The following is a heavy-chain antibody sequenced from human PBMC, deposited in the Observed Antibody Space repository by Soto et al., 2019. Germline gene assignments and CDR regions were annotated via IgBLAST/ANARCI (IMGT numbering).Heavy chain of an antibody. CDR2: IYYSGST. D-gene: IGHD4-17*01. J-gene: IGHJ4*02. CDR3: ARGGITVTTGVPFDY. V-gene: IGHV4-30-4*01. CDR1: GGSISSGDYY. Sequence: QVQLQESGPGLVKPSQTLSLTCTVSGGSISSGDYYWSWIRQPPGKGLEWIGYIYYSGSTYYNPSLKSRVTISVDTSKSQFSLELSSVTAADTAVYYCARGGITVTTGVPFDYWGQGTLVTVSS.